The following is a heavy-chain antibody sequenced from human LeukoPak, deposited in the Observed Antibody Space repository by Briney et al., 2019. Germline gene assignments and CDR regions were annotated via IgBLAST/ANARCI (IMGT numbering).Heavy chain of an antibody. Sequence: GGSLRLSCAASGFTFSNFGMHWVRQTPGKGLEWVAVISYDGNNQYYADSVKGRFTISRDNSKNTLYLQMNSLRAEDTAVYYCAKDQGGTGWYGDYWGQGTLVTVSS. CDR3: AKDQGGTGWYGDY. D-gene: IGHD6-19*01. V-gene: IGHV3-30*18. CDR1: GFTFSNFG. CDR2: ISYDGNNQ. J-gene: IGHJ4*02.